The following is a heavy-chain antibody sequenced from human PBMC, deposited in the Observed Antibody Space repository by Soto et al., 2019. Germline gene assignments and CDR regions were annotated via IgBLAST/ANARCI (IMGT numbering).Heavy chain of an antibody. V-gene: IGHV4-34*01. D-gene: IGHD4-17*01. CDR1: GGSLSGYY. Sequence: SETLSLTCAVYGGSLSGYYWSWIRQPPGKGLEWIGEINHSGSTNYNPSLKSRVTISVDTSKNQFSLKLSSVTAADTAVYYCAALYGDYIINYFDYWGQGTLVTVSS. CDR2: INHSGST. CDR3: AALYGDYIINYFDY. J-gene: IGHJ4*02.